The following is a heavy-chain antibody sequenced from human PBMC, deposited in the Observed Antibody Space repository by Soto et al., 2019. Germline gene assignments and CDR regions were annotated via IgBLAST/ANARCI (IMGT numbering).Heavy chain of an antibody. D-gene: IGHD2-2*01. Sequence: QVQLVESGGGVVQPGRSLRLSCAASGFTFSSYGMHWVRQAPGKGLEWVAVISYDGSNKYYADSVKGRFTISRDNSKNTLYLQMNSLRAEDTAVYYCAKDGVPAADYFDYWGQGTLVTVSS. CDR1: GFTFSSYG. CDR3: AKDGVPAADYFDY. J-gene: IGHJ4*02. CDR2: ISYDGSNK. V-gene: IGHV3-30*18.